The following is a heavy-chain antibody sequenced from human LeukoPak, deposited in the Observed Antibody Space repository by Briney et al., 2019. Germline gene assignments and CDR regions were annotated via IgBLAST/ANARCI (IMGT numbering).Heavy chain of an antibody. J-gene: IGHJ4*02. Sequence: PGGSLRLSCAASGFAFSRYAMHWVRQAPGKGLEYVSAISSNGGSTYYADSVTGRFTISRHNSKHTLYLQMSSLRAEDTAVYYCVKDGSGSYYTYYFDYGGQGTLVTVSS. CDR2: ISSNGGST. CDR3: VKDGSGSYYTYYFDY. V-gene: IGHV3-64D*06. D-gene: IGHD3-10*01. CDR1: GFAFSRYA.